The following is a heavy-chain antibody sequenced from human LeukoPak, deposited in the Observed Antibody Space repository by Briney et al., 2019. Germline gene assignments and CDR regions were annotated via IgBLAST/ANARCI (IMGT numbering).Heavy chain of an antibody. Sequence: SETLSLTCAVYGGYFSGYYWSWIRQPPGKGLEWIGEINHSGSTNNNPSLKSRHTLSVDHSNNQLSLKLSYVTAADTAVYVCASRKFLRPKLYGFDPWGQGTLVTVSS. J-gene: IGHJ5*02. CDR2: INHSGST. CDR1: GGYFSGYY. D-gene: IGHD5/OR15-5a*01. CDR3: ASRKFLRPKLYGFDP. V-gene: IGHV4-34*04.